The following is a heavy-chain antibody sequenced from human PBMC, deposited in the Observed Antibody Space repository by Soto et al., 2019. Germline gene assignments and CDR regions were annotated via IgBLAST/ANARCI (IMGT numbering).Heavy chain of an antibody. V-gene: IGHV3-30-3*01. D-gene: IGHD2-2*01. CDR2: ISYDGSNK. CDR3: ARARLDTPALDY. Sequence: QVQLVESGGGVVQPGRSLRLSCAASGFTFSIYAMHWVRQAPGKGLEWVAVISYDGSNKYYADSVKGRFTISRDNSKNTRYLHMNSLRAEDTAVYYCARARLDTPALDYWGQGTLVTVSS. J-gene: IGHJ4*02. CDR1: GFTFSIYA.